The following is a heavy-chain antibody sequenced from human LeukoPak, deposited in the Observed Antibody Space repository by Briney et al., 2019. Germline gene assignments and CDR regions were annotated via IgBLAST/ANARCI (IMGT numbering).Heavy chain of an antibody. CDR3: ARGGPLKAGMGFYYYYMDV. D-gene: IGHD1-1*01. V-gene: IGHV1-2*02. J-gene: IGHJ6*03. CDR1: GYTFTGYY. CDR2: INPNSGGT. Sequence: ASVKVSCKASGYTFTGYYMHWVRQAPGQGLEWMGWINPNSGGTNYAQKFQGRVTMTRDTSISTAYMELNRLRSDDTAVYYCARGGPLKAGMGFYYYYMDVWGKGTTVTVSS.